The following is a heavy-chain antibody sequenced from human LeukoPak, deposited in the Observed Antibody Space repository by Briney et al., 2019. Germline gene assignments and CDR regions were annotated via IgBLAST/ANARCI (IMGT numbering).Heavy chain of an antibody. V-gene: IGHV4-59*08. CDR2: IHYSGTT. CDR1: GDSISNCY. D-gene: IGHD3-16*01. CDR3: ARLFGFGDRRGWFDP. Sequence: KSSETLSLTCTVSGDSISNCYWSWIRQSPGKGLEWVGYIHYSGTTNYNPTLKSRITISLHTSRNQFSLKLTSVTAADTAVYYCARLFGFGDRRGWFDPWGQGLLVTVSS. J-gene: IGHJ5*02.